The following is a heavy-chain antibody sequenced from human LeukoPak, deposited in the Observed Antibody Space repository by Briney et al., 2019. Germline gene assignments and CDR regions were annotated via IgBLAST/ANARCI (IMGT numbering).Heavy chain of an antibody. D-gene: IGHD2-2*02. Sequence: VASVKVSCMASGYTFIGYYMHWVRQAPGQGLEWVGWINPNSGGTNYAQNFQGRVTMTRDTSISTAYMELSRLRSDDTAVYYCASLCSTSCYNAFDIWGQGTMVTVSS. CDR2: INPNSGGT. V-gene: IGHV1-2*02. J-gene: IGHJ3*02. CDR3: ASLCSTSCYNAFDI. CDR1: GYTFIGYY.